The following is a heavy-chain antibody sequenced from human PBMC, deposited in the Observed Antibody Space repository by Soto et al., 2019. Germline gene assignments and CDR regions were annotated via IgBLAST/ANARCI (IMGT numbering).Heavy chain of an antibody. V-gene: IGHV2-5*02. D-gene: IGHD2-15*01. CDR1: GFSLSTSGVG. CDR2: IYWDDEK. J-gene: IGHJ1*01. CDR3: AHRGCIGGSCYGYFHH. Sequence: QITLKESGPALVRPTQTLTLTCTFSGFSLSTSGVGVGWIRQPPGKALEWLALIYWDDEKRYSPSLKSRLTITKDTSKNQVVLTMTNMDPVDTATYYCAHRGCIGGSCYGYFHHWGQGTLVTVSS.